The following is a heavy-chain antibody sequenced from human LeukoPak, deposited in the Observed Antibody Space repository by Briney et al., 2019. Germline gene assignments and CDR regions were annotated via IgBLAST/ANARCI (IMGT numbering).Heavy chain of an antibody. V-gene: IGHV1-2*06. CDR1: GYTFTGYY. Sequence: GASVKVSFKASGYTFTGYYMHWVRQAPGQGLEWMGRINPNSGGTNYAQKFQGRVTMTRDTSISTAYMELSRLRSDDTAVYYCARVQCSGGSCYSGYWGPGTLVTVSS. CDR2: INPNSGGT. D-gene: IGHD2-15*01. CDR3: ARVQCSGGSCYSGY. J-gene: IGHJ4*02.